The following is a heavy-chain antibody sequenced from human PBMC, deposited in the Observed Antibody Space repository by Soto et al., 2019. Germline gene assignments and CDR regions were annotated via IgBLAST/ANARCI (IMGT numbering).Heavy chain of an antibody. CDR3: ARGGYYDSSGDYYYYGMDV. CDR1: GGTFSSYA. Sequence: ASVKVSCKASGGTFSSYAISWVRRARGEGLEWMGGIIPIFGTANYAQKFQGRVTITADKSTSTAYMELSSLRSEDTAVYYCARGGYYDSSGDYYYYGMDVWGQGTTVTVS. CDR2: IIPIFGTA. D-gene: IGHD3-22*01. J-gene: IGHJ6*02. V-gene: IGHV1-69*06.